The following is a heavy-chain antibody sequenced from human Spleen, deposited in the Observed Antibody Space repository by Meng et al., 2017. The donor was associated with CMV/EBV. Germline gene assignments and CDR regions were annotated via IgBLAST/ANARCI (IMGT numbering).Heavy chain of an antibody. CDR1: GYTFAGYH. CDR2: TNPKTAAT. CDR3: ARLLHVPYYDSSGHYDY. J-gene: IGHJ4*02. D-gene: IGHD3-22*01. Sequence: ASVKVSCKASGYTFAGYHVHWVRQAPGQGLEWMGWTNPKTAATHYAQKFQGRVTMTTDTSISTAYMDLSRLRSDDTAVYFCARLLHVPYYDSSGHYDYWGQGTLVTVSS. V-gene: IGHV1-2*02.